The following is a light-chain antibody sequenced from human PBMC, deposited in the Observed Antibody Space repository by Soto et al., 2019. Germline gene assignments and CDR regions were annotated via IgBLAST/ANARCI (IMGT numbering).Light chain of an antibody. V-gene: IGKV3-15*01. CDR1: QSVSSSY. CDR2: GAY. J-gene: IGKJ1*01. Sequence: EIVLTQSPATLSLSPGERATLSCRASQSVSSSYLAWYQQKPGQAPRLLIYGAYTRATGIPARFSGSGSGTDFTLTISSLQSEDFAVYYCQHYNYWPPKTFGQGTKVDI. CDR3: QHYNYWPPKT.